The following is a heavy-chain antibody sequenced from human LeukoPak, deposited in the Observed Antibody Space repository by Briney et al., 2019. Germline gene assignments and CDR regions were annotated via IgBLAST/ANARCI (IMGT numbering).Heavy chain of an antibody. CDR1: GFTFSSYG. Sequence: PGGSLRLSCAASGFTFSSYGMHWVRQAPGKGLEWVAVISYDGSNKYYADSVKGRFTISRDNSKNTLYLQMNSLRAEDTAVYYCAKELYYSGGYLGYYYYYGMDVWGQGTTVTVSS. V-gene: IGHV3-30*18. CDR2: ISYDGSNK. D-gene: IGHD1-26*01. CDR3: AKELYYSGGYLGYYYYYGMDV. J-gene: IGHJ6*02.